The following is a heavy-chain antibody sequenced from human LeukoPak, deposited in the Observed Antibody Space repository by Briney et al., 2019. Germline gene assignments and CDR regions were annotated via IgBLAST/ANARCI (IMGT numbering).Heavy chain of an antibody. Sequence: ASVKVSCKASRYTYISYGISWVRQAPGQGLEWMGWISGYTGNTNYAQKFQGRVTMTTEAYTSTAYMELRSLRSDDTAVYYCARSGSGPDYFDYWGQGTLVTVSS. J-gene: IGHJ4*02. CDR1: RYTYISYG. CDR2: ISGYTGNT. D-gene: IGHD2-15*01. CDR3: ARSGSGPDYFDY. V-gene: IGHV1-18*01.